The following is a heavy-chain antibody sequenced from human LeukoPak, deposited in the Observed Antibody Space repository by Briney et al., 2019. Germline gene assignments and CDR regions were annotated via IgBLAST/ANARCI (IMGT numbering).Heavy chain of an antibody. CDR1: GGSISSYY. V-gene: IGHV4-59*01. D-gene: IGHD5-18*01. Sequence: SETLSLTCTVSGGSISSYYWSWIRQPPGKGLEWIGYIYYSGSTNYNPSLKSRATISVDTSKNQFSLKLSSVTAADTAVYYCARDAGYGDAFDIWGQGTMVTVSS. J-gene: IGHJ3*02. CDR2: IYYSGST. CDR3: ARDAGYGDAFDI.